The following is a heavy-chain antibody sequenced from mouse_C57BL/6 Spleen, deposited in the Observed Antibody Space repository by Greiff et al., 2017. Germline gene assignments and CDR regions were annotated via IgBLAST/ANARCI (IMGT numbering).Heavy chain of an antibody. V-gene: IGHV2-2*01. CDR2: IWSGGST. D-gene: IGHD1-1*01. CDR3: ARKGPGSSYGDAMDY. Sequence: VQLQQSGPGLVQPSQSLSITCTVSGFSLTSYGVHWVRQSPGKGLEWLGVIWSGGSTDYNAAFISRLSISKDNSKSQVFFKMNSLQADDTAIYYWARKGPGSSYGDAMDYWGQGTSVTVSS. J-gene: IGHJ4*01. CDR1: GFSLTSYG.